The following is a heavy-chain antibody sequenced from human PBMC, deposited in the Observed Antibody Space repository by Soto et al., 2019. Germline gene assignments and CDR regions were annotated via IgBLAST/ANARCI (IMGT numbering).Heavy chain of an antibody. D-gene: IGHD1-20*01. CDR1: VFSFSRYG. J-gene: IGHJ4*02. Sequence: GGSLRLSCAASVFSFSRYGIHWVRQAPGKGLEWVAVISKDGGDKEYAESVKGRCTISRENSKSTVYLQMNSLRVEETAVYYCAKEGHKYKYYSDCWGQGTRVTVSS. CDR2: ISKDGGDK. CDR3: AKEGHKYKYYSDC. V-gene: IGHV3-30*18.